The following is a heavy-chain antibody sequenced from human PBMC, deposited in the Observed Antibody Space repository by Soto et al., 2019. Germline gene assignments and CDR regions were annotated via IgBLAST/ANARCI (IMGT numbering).Heavy chain of an antibody. D-gene: IGHD2-2*01. CDR2: ISHEGSNN. Sequence: QVHLVESGGGVVQPGRSLRLSCAASGFTFSSYAMHWVRQAPGKGLEWVALISHEGSNNYYADSVKGRFTISRDNSKNMVYLQNNSLRVDDTAVYYCARDRSMVVVVPGYWGQGTLVTVSS. CDR1: GFTFSSYA. V-gene: IGHV3-30-3*01. J-gene: IGHJ4*02. CDR3: ARDRSMVVVVPGY.